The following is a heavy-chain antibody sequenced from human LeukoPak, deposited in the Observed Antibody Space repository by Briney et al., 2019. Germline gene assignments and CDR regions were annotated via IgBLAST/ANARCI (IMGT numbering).Heavy chain of an antibody. CDR1: GYTFTGYY. CDR2: INPNSGGT. Sequence: ASVKVSCKASGYTFTGYYMHWVRQAPGQGLEWMGWINPNSGGTNYAQKFQGRVTMTRDTSISTAYMELSRLRSDDTAVYYCARDRHSSFVDTATLDYWGQGTLVTVSS. V-gene: IGHV1-2*02. CDR3: ARDRHSSFVDTATLDY. J-gene: IGHJ4*02. D-gene: IGHD5-18*01.